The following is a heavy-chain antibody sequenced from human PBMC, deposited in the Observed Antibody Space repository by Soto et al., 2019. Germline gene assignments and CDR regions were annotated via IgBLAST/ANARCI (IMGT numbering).Heavy chain of an antibody. Sequence: PSETLSLTCTVSGGSISSYYWSWIRQPPGKGLEWIGYIYYSGSTNYNPSLKSRVTISVDTSKNQFSLKLSSVTAADTAVYYCARGRIAAPEEYYFDYWGQGTLVTVSS. V-gene: IGHV4-59*01. CDR3: ARGRIAAPEEYYFDY. CDR2: IYYSGST. J-gene: IGHJ4*02. D-gene: IGHD6-6*01. CDR1: GGSISSYY.